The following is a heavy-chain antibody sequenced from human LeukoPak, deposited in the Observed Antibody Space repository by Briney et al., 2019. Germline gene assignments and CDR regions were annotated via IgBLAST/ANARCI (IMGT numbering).Heavy chain of an antibody. Sequence: GGSLRLSCAASGFTFSSHWMSWVRQAPGKGLEWVANIKQDGSEKYYVDSVKGRFTISRDNAKNSLYLQMNSLRAEDTAVYYCARVASPPLQLWPSHDAFDIWGQGTMVTVSS. J-gene: IGHJ3*02. V-gene: IGHV3-7*01. CDR1: GFTFSSHW. D-gene: IGHD5-18*01. CDR2: IKQDGSEK. CDR3: ARVASPPLQLWPSHDAFDI.